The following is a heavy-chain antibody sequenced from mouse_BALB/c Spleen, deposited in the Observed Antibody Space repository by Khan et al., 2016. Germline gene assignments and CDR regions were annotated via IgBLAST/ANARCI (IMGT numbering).Heavy chain of an antibody. V-gene: IGHV3-2*02. CDR3: ARSMITTGFAY. D-gene: IGHD2-4*01. CDR2: ISYSGST. CDR1: GYSITSDYA. J-gene: IGHJ3*01. Sequence: EVQLQESGPGLVKPSQSLSLTCTVTGYSITSDYAWNWIRQFPGNKLEWMGYISYSGSTSYNPSLKSRIYITRDTSKNQFFLQLNSVTTEDIATYYCARSMITTGFAYWGQGTLVTVSA.